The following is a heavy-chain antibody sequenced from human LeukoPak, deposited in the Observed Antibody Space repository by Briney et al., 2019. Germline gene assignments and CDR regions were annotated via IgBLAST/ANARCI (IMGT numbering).Heavy chain of an antibody. J-gene: IGHJ4*02. CDR2: INPNSGGT. V-gene: IGHV1-2*02. CDR3: ARVGYSSGWYDY. Sequence: ASVKVSCKASGYTFTGYYMHWVRQAPGQGLEWMGWINPNSGGTNYAQKFQGRVTMTRDTSISTAYMELSRLRSDDTAVYYCARVGYSSGWYDYWGQETLVTVSS. D-gene: IGHD6-19*01. CDR1: GYTFTGYY.